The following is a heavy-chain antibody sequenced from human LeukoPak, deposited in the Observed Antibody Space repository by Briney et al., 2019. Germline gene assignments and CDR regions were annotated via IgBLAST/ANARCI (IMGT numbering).Heavy chain of an antibody. Sequence: TSETLSLTCAVSDGSFSGYYWSWVRQPPGKGLEWIGEINHSGSTFYNPSLRSRITISVDTSKNQFSLKLRSVTAADTAVYYCARHYAYGSGTYVPFDYWGQGTLVTVSS. V-gene: IGHV4-34*01. CDR2: INHSGST. J-gene: IGHJ4*02. CDR3: ARHYAYGSGTYVPFDY. CDR1: DGSFSGYY. D-gene: IGHD3-10*01.